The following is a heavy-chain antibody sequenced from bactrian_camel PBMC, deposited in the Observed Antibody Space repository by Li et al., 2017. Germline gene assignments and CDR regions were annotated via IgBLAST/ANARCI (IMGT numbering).Heavy chain of an antibody. V-gene: IGHV3S53*01. D-gene: IGHD2*01. CDR2: ISGEGNT. CDR1: ESPISRIC. J-gene: IGHJ4*01. Sequence: VQLVESGGGSAQPGGSLNLSCVASESPISRICMAWYRQVPGNECELVSSISGEGNTNYADSVKGRFTISQDDAKNTLYLEMNSLKPEDTAQYYCAAAGSDGYCDDIDLPYEFEVCGQGTQVTVSS.